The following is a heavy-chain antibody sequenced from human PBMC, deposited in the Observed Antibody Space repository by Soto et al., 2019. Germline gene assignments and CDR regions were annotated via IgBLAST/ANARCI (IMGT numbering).Heavy chain of an antibody. D-gene: IGHD6-6*01. CDR2: IYYSGST. CDR3: ARALLAARLPDGMDV. CDR1: GGSISSSSYY. J-gene: IGHJ6*02. Sequence: SETLSLTCTVSGGSISSSSYYWGWIRQPPGKGLEWIGSIYYSGSTYYNPSLKSRVTISVDTSKNQFSLKLSSVTAADTAVYYCARALLAARLPDGMDVWGQGTTVTVSS. V-gene: IGHV4-39*01.